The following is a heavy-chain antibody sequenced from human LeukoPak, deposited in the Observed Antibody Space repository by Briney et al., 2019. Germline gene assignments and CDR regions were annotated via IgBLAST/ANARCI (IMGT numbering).Heavy chain of an antibody. CDR1: GYTFTGYY. CDR2: INPSSGGT. CDR3: ARVGFAGLVVVPAAPVDYYYGMDV. V-gene: IGHV1-2*02. J-gene: IGHJ6*02. Sequence: ASVKVSCKASGYTFTGYYVHWVRQAPGQGLEWMGWINPSSGGTNYAQKFQGRVTMTRDTSTSTVYMELSSLRSEDTAVYYCARVGFAGLVVVPAAPVDYYYGMDVWGQGTTVTVSS. D-gene: IGHD2-2*01.